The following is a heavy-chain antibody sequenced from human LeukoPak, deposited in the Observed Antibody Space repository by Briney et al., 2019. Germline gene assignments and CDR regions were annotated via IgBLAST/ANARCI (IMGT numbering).Heavy chain of an antibody. Sequence: SETLSLTCTVSGGSISSSSYYWGWIRQPPGKGLEWIGSIYYSGSTYYNPSLKSRVTISVDTSKNQFSLKLSSVTAADTAVYYCARDRNCSGGSCYRGRWFDPWGQGTLVTVSS. V-gene: IGHV4-39*07. CDR2: IYYSGST. J-gene: IGHJ5*02. CDR3: ARDRNCSGGSCYRGRWFDP. D-gene: IGHD2-15*01. CDR1: GGSISSSSYY.